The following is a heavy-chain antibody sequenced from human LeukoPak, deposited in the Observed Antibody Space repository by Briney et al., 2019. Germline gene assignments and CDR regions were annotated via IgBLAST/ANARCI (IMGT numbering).Heavy chain of an antibody. CDR1: GYTFTGYY. D-gene: IGHD6-25*01. J-gene: IGHJ4*02. CDR3: ARATMYSSGVDY. V-gene: IGHV1-2*04. Sequence: ASVKVSCKASGYTFTGYYMHWVRQAPGQGLEWMGWINPNSGGTNYAQKFQDWVTMTRDTSISTAYVELSRLRSDDTAVYYCARATMYSSGVDYWGQGTLVNVSS. CDR2: INPNSGGT.